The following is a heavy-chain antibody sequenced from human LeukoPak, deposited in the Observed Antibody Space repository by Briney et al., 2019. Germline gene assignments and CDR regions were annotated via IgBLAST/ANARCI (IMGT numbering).Heavy chain of an antibody. J-gene: IGHJ5*02. V-gene: IGHV1-69*13. CDR3: ARDFRSGFSGWNWFDP. CDR1: GGTFSSYA. D-gene: IGHD3-22*01. CDR2: IIPIFGTA. Sequence: GASVKVSCKASGGTFSSYAISWVRQAPGQGLEWMGGIIPIFGTANYAQKFQGRVTITADESTSTAYMELSSLRSEDTAVYYCARDFRSGFSGWNWFDPWGQGTLVTVSS.